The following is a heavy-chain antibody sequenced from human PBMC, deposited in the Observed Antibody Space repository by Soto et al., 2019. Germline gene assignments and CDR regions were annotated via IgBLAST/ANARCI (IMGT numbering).Heavy chain of an antibody. CDR2: IKQDGSEK. CDR3: ARDRGIMVRGVHHY. D-gene: IGHD3-10*01. CDR1: GFMFSNYW. V-gene: IGHV3-7*01. Sequence: EVQLVESGGGLAQPGGSLRLSCAASGFMFSNYWMSWVRQAPGKGLEWVANIKQDGSEKYYVDSVKGRFTIFRDNAQNSLYLQMNTLRAEDTAVYSCARDRGIMVRGVHHYWGQGTLVTVSS. J-gene: IGHJ4*02.